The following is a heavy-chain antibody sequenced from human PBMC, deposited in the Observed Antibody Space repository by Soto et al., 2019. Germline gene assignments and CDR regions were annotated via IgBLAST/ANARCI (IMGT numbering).Heavy chain of an antibody. CDR1: GFTFSSYG. V-gene: IGHV3-33*01. CDR3: ARSNWTYEVFDY. J-gene: IGHJ4*02. CDR2: IWYDGSNK. D-gene: IGHD2-8*01. Sequence: QVQLVESGGGVVQPGRSLRLSCAASGFTFSSYGMHWVRQAPGKGLEWVAVIWYDGSNKYYADSVKGRFTISRDNSKNTLYLQMNSLRAEDTAVYYCARSNWTYEVFDYWGQGTLVTVSS.